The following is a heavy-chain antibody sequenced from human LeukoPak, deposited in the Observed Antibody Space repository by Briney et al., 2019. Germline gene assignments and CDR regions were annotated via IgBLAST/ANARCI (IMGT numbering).Heavy chain of an antibody. V-gene: IGHV3-21*04. CDR2: ISSSSSYI. CDR1: GFRYSGYT. Sequence: GGSLRLSCVASGFRYSGYTMNWVRQAPGKGLEWVSSISSSSSYIYYADSVKGRFTISRDNSKNTLYLQMNSLRAEDTAVYYCARLYYDSSGYYLGFWGQGTLVTVSS. D-gene: IGHD3-22*01. J-gene: IGHJ4*02. CDR3: ARLYYDSSGYYLGF.